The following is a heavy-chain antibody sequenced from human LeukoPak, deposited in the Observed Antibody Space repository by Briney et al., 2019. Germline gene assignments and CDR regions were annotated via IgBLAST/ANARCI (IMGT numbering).Heavy chain of an antibody. CDR3: AKEQTSSGYFDY. V-gene: IGHV3-23*01. Sequence: GGSLRLSCAASGFTFNNYAMSWVRQAPGKGLEWVAAISGDGGRTYYTDSVKGRFTISRDNPKNTLYLLMNSLSAEDTALYYCAKEQTSSGYFDYWGQGTLVTVSS. CDR2: ISGDGGRT. CDR1: GFTFNNYA. D-gene: IGHD3-10*01. J-gene: IGHJ4*02.